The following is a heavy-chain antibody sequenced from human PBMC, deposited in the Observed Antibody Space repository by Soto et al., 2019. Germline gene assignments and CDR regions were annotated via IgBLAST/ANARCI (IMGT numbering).Heavy chain of an antibody. CDR2: ISSSSSTI. CDR3: ARDVVTMVRGVTYFDY. V-gene: IGHV3-48*01. D-gene: IGHD3-10*01. Sequence: PGGSLRLSCAASGFTFSSYSMNWVRQAPGKGLEWVSYISSSSSTIYYADSVKGRFTISRDNAKNSLYLQMNSLRAEDTAVYYCARDVVTMVRGVTYFDYWGQGTLVTVSS. J-gene: IGHJ4*02. CDR1: GFTFSSYS.